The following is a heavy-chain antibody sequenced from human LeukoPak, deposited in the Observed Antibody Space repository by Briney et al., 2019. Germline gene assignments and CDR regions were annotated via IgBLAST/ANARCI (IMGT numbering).Heavy chain of an antibody. Sequence: SETLSLTCTVSGFSITSYYWIWIRQPPGEGLEWVAYICSSGNTNYNPSLKSRVTISLDACNNYFSLTLRSVTAAGTAVYFCARMVTQFVGILDYWGQGALVAVSS. CDR1: GFSITSYY. J-gene: IGHJ4*02. D-gene: IGHD4-23*01. CDR2: ICSSGNT. V-gene: IGHV4-59*01. CDR3: ARMVTQFVGILDY.